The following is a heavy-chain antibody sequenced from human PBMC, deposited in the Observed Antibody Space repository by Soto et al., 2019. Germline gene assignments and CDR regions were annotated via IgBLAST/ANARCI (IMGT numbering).Heavy chain of an antibody. CDR2: ISAYNGRR. V-gene: IGHV1-18*01. Sequence: ALVKFSCKASGYTFTSYGISWVRQAPGQGLEWMGWISAYNGRRNYAHKVQGRVTMTTDTSTNTDYMELRSLRSDDTAVYYCSREQVGATEDYWGQGTLVTVSS. D-gene: IGHD1-26*01. CDR1: GYTFTSYG. J-gene: IGHJ4*02. CDR3: SREQVGATEDY.